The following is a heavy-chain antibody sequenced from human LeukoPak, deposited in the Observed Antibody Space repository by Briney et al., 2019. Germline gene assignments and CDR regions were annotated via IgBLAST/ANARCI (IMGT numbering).Heavy chain of an antibody. CDR2: INSDGSST. Sequence: GGSLRLSCAASGFTFSSYWMHWVRQAPGRGLVWVSRINSDGSSTSYADSVRGRFTISRDNAKNTLYLQMNSLSAEHTAVYYCATGQGHGMDVWGQGTTVTVSS. CDR1: GFTFSSYW. CDR3: ATGQGHGMDV. D-gene: IGHD1-14*01. J-gene: IGHJ6*02. V-gene: IGHV3-74*01.